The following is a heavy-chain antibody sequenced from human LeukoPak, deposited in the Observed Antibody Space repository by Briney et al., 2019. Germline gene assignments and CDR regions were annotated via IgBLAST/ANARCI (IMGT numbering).Heavy chain of an antibody. CDR2: IYSGGST. CDR1: GFTVSSNY. D-gene: IGHD2-15*01. CDR3: ASFYCSGGSCYQYYYYYYMDV. V-gene: IGHV3-66*01. J-gene: IGHJ6*03. Sequence: AGGSLRLSCAASGFTVSSNYMSWVRQAPGKGLEWVSVIYSGGSTYYADSVKGRFTISRDNSKNTLYLQMNSLRAEDAAVYYCASFYCSGGSCYQYYYYYYMDVWGKGTTVTISS.